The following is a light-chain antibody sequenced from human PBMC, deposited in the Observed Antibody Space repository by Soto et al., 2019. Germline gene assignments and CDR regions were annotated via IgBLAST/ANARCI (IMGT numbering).Light chain of an antibody. CDR2: DVS. J-gene: IGLJ1*01. Sequence: QSVLTQPASKSGSPGQSITISCTGTSSDVGGYNYVSWYQHHPGKAPKLMIYDVSNRPSGVSNRFSGSKSGNTASLTISGLQPEDEADYYCSSYTTSNTRQIVFGTGTKVTVL. CDR1: SSDVGGYNY. V-gene: IGLV2-14*03. CDR3: SSYTTSNTRQIV.